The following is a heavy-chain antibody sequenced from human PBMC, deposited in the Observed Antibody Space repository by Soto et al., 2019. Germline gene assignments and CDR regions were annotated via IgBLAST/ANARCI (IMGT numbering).Heavy chain of an antibody. CDR3: ASERSAQYFDF. Sequence: QVQLVQSGTVVQRRGSSVKVSCQASGGTFSSHGMAWVRQAPGQGLEWMGGIIPTFGTPTYAPKFQGRVTITADKSTNTAYMELSSLRSEYTAVYYCASERSAQYFDFWGQGTLITVSS. CDR2: IIPTFGTP. J-gene: IGHJ4*02. V-gene: IGHV1-69*06. D-gene: IGHD1-26*01. CDR1: GGTFSSHG.